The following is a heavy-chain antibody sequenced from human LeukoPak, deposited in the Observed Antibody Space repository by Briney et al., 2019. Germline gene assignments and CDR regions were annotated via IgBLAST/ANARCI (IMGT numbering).Heavy chain of an antibody. D-gene: IGHD3-16*01. J-gene: IGHJ4*02. CDR3: ARATRIYYDYVWGSYFDY. V-gene: IGHV4-59*08. CDR1: GGSISSYY. Sequence: SETLSLTCTVSGGSISSYYWSWIRQPPGKGLEWIGYIYYSGSTNYNPSLKSRVTISVDTSKNQFSLKLSSVTAADTAVYYCARATRIYYDYVWGSYFDYWGQGTLVTVSS. CDR2: IYYSGST.